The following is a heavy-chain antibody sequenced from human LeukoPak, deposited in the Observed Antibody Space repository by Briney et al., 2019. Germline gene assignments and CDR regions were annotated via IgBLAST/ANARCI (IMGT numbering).Heavy chain of an antibody. D-gene: IGHD2-15*01. CDR3: ARHVDSVCSGGSCYWFDP. CDR1: GYSFTSYW. CDR2: IYPGDSDT. Sequence: GESLKISCKGSGYSFTSYWIGWVRQMPGKGLEWMGIIYPGDSDTRYSPSFQGQVTISADKSISTAYLQWGSLKASDTAMYYCARHVDSVCSGGSCYWFDPWGQGTLVTVSS. V-gene: IGHV5-51*01. J-gene: IGHJ5*02.